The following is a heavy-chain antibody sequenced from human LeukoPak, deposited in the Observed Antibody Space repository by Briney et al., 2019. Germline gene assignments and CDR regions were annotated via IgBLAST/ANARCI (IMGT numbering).Heavy chain of an antibody. J-gene: IGHJ3*02. D-gene: IGHD2-2*01. CDR2: INPNSGGT. CDR3: ARDRGGYYSSTRCHGDAFDI. Sequence: ASVKVSCKASGYTFTGYYMHWVRQAPGQGLEWIGWINPNSGGTNYAQKFQGRVTRTRATSISTAYMEPSRLRSDDTAVYSRARDRGGYYSSTRCHGDAFDIWGQGTMVTVSS. V-gene: IGHV1-2*02. CDR1: GYTFTGYY.